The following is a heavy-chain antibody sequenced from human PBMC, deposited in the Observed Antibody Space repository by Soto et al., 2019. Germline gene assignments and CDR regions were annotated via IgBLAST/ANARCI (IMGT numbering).Heavy chain of an antibody. V-gene: IGHV1-2*02. Sequence: ASVKVSFKASGYTFTGYYMHWVRQAPGQGLEWMGWINPNSGGTNYAQKFQGRVTMTRDTSISTAYVELSRLRSDDTAVYYCARGALEAAITDYWGQGTLVTVSS. J-gene: IGHJ4*02. D-gene: IGHD3-3*01. CDR2: INPNSGGT. CDR3: ARGALEAAITDY. CDR1: GYTFTGYY.